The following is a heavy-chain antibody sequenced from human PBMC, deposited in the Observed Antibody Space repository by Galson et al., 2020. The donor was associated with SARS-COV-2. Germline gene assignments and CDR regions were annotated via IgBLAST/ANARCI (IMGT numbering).Heavy chain of an antibody. CDR3: ARGYGGNSLGWFDP. D-gene: IGHD2-21*02. CDR2: INSDGRST. V-gene: IGHV3-74*01. CDR1: GFTFSSYW. J-gene: IGHJ5*02. Sequence: GGSLRLSCEASGFTFSSYWMHWVRQAPGKGLVWVSRINSDGRSTLYADSVKGRFTISRDNAKNTLYLQMNSLRAEDTAVYYCARGYGGNSLGWFDPWGQGTLVTGFS.